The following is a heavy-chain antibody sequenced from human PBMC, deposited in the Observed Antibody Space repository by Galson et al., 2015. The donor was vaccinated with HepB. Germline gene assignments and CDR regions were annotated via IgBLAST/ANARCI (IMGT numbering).Heavy chain of an antibody. J-gene: IGHJ4*02. Sequence: SVKVSCKASGYTFTGYYMHWVRQAPGQGLEWVGWINTNSGGTNYAQRFQGRVTMTRDTYISTAYMELSRLRSDDTAVYYCARGDYGGNSGEDCWGQGTLVTVSS. V-gene: IGHV1-2*02. CDR3: ARGDYGGNSGEDC. D-gene: IGHD4-23*01. CDR2: INTNSGGT. CDR1: GYTFTGYY.